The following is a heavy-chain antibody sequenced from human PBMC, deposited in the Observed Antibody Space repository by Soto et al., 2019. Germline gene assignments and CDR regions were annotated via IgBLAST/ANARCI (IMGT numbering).Heavy chain of an antibody. J-gene: IGHJ3*02. Sequence: ASVKVSCKASGYTFTSYYMHWVRQAPGQGLEWMGIINPSGGSTSYAQKFQGRATMTRDTSTSTVYMELSSLRSEDTAVYYCAREQQLGNAFDIWGQGTMVTVSS. D-gene: IGHD6-13*01. CDR3: AREQQLGNAFDI. CDR1: GYTFTSYY. V-gene: IGHV1-46*01. CDR2: INPSGGST.